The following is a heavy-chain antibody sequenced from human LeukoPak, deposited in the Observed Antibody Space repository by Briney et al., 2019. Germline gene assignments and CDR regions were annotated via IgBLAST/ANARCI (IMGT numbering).Heavy chain of an antibody. Sequence: GGSLRLSCAASGLTVSRNYMNWVRQAPGKGLEWVSVIYSGGSTYYADSVKGRFTISRDNSKNTLYPQINSLRAEDTAVYYCARDGRGDGVPAENAFAIWSQGTMVTVSS. CDR3: ARDGRGDGVPAENAFAI. CDR2: IYSGGST. J-gene: IGHJ3*02. CDR1: GLTVSRNY. D-gene: IGHD3-10*01. V-gene: IGHV3-53*01.